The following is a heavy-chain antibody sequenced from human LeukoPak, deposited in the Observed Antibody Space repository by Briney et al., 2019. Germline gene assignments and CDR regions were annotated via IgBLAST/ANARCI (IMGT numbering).Heavy chain of an antibody. CDR3: ASFADRYQLPFDY. CDR2: IIPILGIA. Sequence: SVKVSCKASGGTFSSYAISWVRQAPGQGLEWMGRIIPILGIANYAQKFQGRVTITADKSTSTAYMELSSLRSEDTAVYYCASFADRYQLPFDYRGQGTLVTVSS. J-gene: IGHJ4*02. D-gene: IGHD2-2*01. CDR1: GGTFSSYA. V-gene: IGHV1-69*04.